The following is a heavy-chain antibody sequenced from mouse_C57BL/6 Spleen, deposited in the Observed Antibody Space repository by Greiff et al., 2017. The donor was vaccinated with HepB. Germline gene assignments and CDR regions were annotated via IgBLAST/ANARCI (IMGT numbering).Heavy chain of an antibody. V-gene: IGHV5-9-1*02. CDR2: ISSGGDYI. Sequence: EVQLVESGEGLVKPGGSLKLSCAASGFTFSSYAMSWVRQTPEKRLEWVAYISSGGDYIYYADTVKGRFTISRDNARNTLYLQMSSLKSEDTAMYYCTIISTVVATSYWYFDVWGTGTTVTVSS. CDR1: GFTFSSYA. D-gene: IGHD1-1*01. CDR3: TIISTVVATSYWYFDV. J-gene: IGHJ1*03.